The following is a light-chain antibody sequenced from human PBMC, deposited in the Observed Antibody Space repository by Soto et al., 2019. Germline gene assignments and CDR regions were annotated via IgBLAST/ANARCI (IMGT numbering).Light chain of an antibody. CDR1: SSNIGAGYD. V-gene: IGLV1-40*01. CDR2: GNS. J-gene: IGLJ2*01. Sequence: QPVLTPPPSVSGAPGQRVTISCTGSSSNIGAGYDVHWYQQLPGTAPKLLIYGNSNRPSGVPDRFSGSKSGTSASLAITRLQAEDEADYYCQSYDSSLSGSIFGGGTKVTVL. CDR3: QSYDSSLSGSI.